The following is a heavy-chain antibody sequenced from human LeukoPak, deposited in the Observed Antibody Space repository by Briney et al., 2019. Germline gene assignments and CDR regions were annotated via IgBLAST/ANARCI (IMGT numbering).Heavy chain of an antibody. D-gene: IGHD3-10*01. J-gene: IGHJ4*02. V-gene: IGHV3-66*02. CDR1: GFTVSSNY. CDR2: ICSGGST. CDR3: ARDVWFSSNFDY. Sequence: PGGSLRLSCAASGFTVSSNYMSWVRQAPGKGLEWVSVICSGGSTYYADSVKGRFTISRDNSKNTLYLQMNSLRAEDTAVYYCARDVWFSSNFDYWGQGTLVTVSS.